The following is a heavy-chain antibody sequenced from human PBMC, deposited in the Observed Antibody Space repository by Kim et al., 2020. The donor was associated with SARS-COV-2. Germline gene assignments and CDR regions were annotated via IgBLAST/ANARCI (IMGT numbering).Heavy chain of an antibody. J-gene: IGHJ4*01. V-gene: IGHV1-46*01. Sequence: ASVKVSCKASGYTFTSYYMHWVRQAPGQGLEWMGIINPSGGSTSYAQKFQGRVTMTRDTSTSTVYMELSSLRSEDTAVYYCARSGGGDQYYYGSGSYYAYVDYWGHGTLVTVSS. CDR1: GYTFTSYY. CDR2: INPSGGST. CDR3: ARSGGGDQYYYGSGSYYAYVDY. D-gene: IGHD3-10*01.